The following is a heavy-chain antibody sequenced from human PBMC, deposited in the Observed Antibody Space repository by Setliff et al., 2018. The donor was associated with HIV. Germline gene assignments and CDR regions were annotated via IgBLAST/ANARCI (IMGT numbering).Heavy chain of an antibody. Sequence: ALVKVSCKASGYTFTSYGISWVRQAPGQGLEWMGWISAYNGNTNYAQKLQGRVTMTTDTSTSTAYMELRSLRSDDTAVYYCARDLGLLYYYYMDVWGKGTTVTVSS. CDR1: GYTFTSYG. CDR3: ARDLGLLYYYYMDV. J-gene: IGHJ6*03. CDR2: ISAYNGNT. V-gene: IGHV1-18*01.